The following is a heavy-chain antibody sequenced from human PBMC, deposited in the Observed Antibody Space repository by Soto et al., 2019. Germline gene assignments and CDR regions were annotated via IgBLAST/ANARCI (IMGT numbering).Heavy chain of an antibody. V-gene: IGHV3-30*04. CDR3: AIARVADSSLDH. D-gene: IGHD3-3*01. CDR1: GFIFSNYA. J-gene: IGHJ4*01. Sequence: QVQLVESGGGVVQPGRSLRLSCTASGFIFSNYAMHWVRQAPGKGLEWVAVTSYDERIKYHADSVKGRFTISRDNPENTLFLHMNSPRADDTAVYYCAIARVADSSLDHWGQGILVTVSS. CDR2: TSYDERIK.